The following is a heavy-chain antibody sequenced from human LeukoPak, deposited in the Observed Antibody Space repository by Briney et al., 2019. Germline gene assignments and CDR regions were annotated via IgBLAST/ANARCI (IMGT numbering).Heavy chain of an antibody. CDR3: ARGGGPYASTGFFAGPYDY. D-gene: IGHD2-2*01. Sequence: SVNGSCKASGDTFGTNVISWVRQAPGQRLEWMGGLIPLFGTAHYAQKLQGRVTITTDESTSTSYMVLSSLRSDDTAVYYCARGGGPYASTGFFAGPYDYWGQGTLVSVSS. CDR1: GDTFGTNV. CDR2: LIPLFGTA. J-gene: IGHJ4*02. V-gene: IGHV1-69*05.